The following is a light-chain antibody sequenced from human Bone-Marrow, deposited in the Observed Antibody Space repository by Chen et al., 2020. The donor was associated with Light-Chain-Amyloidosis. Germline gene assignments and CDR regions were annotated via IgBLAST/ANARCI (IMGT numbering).Light chain of an antibody. Sequence: SYELTQPHSVSVSPGQTARITCSGDDLPTKYAYWYQQKPGQAPVLVIHRDTERHSGISERFSGSSSGTTATLTISGVQAEDEADYHCQSADSSGTYEVIFGGGTKLTVL. V-gene: IGLV3-25*03. CDR1: DLPTKY. J-gene: IGLJ2*01. CDR2: RDT. CDR3: QSADSSGTYEVI.